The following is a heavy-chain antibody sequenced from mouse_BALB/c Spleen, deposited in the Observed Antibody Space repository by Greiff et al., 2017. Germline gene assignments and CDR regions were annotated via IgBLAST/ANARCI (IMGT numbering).Heavy chain of an antibody. CDR2: INPSSGYT. J-gene: IGHJ2*01. CDR3: AKGEVRRGDFAY. CDR1: GYTFTSYT. V-gene: IGHV1-4*01. Sequence: QVQLQQSGADLVRPGDSVTMSCTASGYTFTSYTMHWVKQRPGQGLEWIGYINPSSGYTNYNQKFKDKATLTADKTSSTTYMQQSSLTSENSAVYYSAKGEVRRGDFAYWGQGTTLTVSS.